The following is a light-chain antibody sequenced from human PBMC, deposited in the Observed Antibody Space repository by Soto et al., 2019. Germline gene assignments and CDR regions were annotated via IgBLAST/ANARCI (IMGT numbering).Light chain of an antibody. CDR3: QQRSDWPPLT. CDR1: QSVSNY. V-gene: IGKV3-11*01. J-gene: IGKJ4*01. Sequence: EIVLTQSPATLSLSPGERATLSCRASQSVSNYLAWYQQKPGQAPRLLIYDASNRATGIPARFSGNGSGTDFTLTISSLEPEDVAFYYCQQRSDWPPLTFGGGTKVEIK. CDR2: DAS.